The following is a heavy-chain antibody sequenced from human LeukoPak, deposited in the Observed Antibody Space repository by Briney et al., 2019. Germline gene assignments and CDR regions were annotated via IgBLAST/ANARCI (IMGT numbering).Heavy chain of an antibody. V-gene: IGHV1-18*01. CDR2: ISAYNGNT. J-gene: IGHJ6*03. Sequence: GASVKVSCKASGYTFTSYGISWVRQAPGQGLEWMGWISAYNGNTNYAQKLQGRVTMTTDTSTSTAYMELRSLRSDDTAVYYCARAISSGSYYSRYYYYYMGVWGKGTTVTVSS. D-gene: IGHD3-10*01. CDR1: GYTFTSYG. CDR3: ARAISSGSYYSRYYYYYMGV.